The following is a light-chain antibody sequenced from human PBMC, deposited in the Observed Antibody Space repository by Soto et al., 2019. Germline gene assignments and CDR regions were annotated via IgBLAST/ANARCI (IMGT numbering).Light chain of an antibody. V-gene: IGKV3-20*01. CDR3: QQYGSRPFT. J-gene: IGKJ2*01. CDR2: GAS. Sequence: EIVLTQSPGTLSLSPGERATLSCRASQSVSDSYLAWYQHKPGQGPRLIIYGASSRATGIPDRFSGSGSGTDFTLTINKLEPEDFEVYYCQQYGSRPFTFGQGTKLEI. CDR1: QSVSDSY.